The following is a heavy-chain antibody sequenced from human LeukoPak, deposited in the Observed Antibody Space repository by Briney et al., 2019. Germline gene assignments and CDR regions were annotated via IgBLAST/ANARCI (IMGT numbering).Heavy chain of an antibody. D-gene: IGHD2-15*01. V-gene: IGHV3-48*04. J-gene: IGHJ4*02. Sequence: GGSLRLSCAASGFTFSRYTMNWVRQAPGEGLEWVSYISSSSSTIYYADSVKGRFIISRDITKNTLYLQMNTLRVEDTAVYYCVAANPTSDHWGQGTLVTVSS. CDR3: VAANPTSDH. CDR2: ISSSSSTI. CDR1: GFTFSRYT.